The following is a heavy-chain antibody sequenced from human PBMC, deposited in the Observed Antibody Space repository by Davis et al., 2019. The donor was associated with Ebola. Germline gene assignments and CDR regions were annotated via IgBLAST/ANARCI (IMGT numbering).Heavy chain of an antibody. V-gene: IGHV3-30*18. D-gene: IGHD6-13*01. J-gene: IGHJ5*02. Sequence: GESLKISCAASGFTFSTYGMHWVRQAPGKGLDWVAVISSDGSTKYYADSVKGRFTISRDNSKNTLYLQMNSLRAEDTAVYYCANTAAAPRPWGQGTLVTVSS. CDR2: ISSDGSTK. CDR3: ANTAAAPRP. CDR1: GFTFSTYG.